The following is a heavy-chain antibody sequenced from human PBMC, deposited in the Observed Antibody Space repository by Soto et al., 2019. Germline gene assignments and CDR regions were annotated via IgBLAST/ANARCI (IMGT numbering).Heavy chain of an antibody. J-gene: IGHJ4*01. CDR1: GGYISSGTYS. Sequence: ASETLSLTCAVSGGYISSGTYSWSWIRQPPGKTLEWIGTIYYHGNTYSNPSLKSRVTISVDTSNNQLSLKLRSVTAADTAVYYCARHDGFSSGWIFDYWGHGTLVTVSS. CDR3: ARHDGFSSGWIFDY. CDR2: IYYHGNT. V-gene: IGHV4-30-2*03. D-gene: IGHD6-19*01.